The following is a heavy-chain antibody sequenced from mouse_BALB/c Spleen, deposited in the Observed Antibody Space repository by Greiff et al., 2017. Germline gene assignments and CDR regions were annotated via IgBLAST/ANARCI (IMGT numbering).Heavy chain of an antibody. CDR2: ISYSGST. J-gene: IGHJ3*01. D-gene: IGHD1-1*01. Sequence: VQLQQSGPGLVKPSQSLSLTCTVTGYSITSDYAWNWIRQFPGNKLEWMGYISYSGSTSYNPSLKSRISITRDTSKNQFFLQLNSVTTEDTATYYCAYYYGSSYVGFAYWGQGTLVTVSA. V-gene: IGHV3-2*02. CDR1: GYSITSDYA. CDR3: AYYYGSSYVGFAY.